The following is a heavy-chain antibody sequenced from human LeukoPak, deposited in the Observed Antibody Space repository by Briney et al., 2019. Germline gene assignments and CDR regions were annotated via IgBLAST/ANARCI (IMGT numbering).Heavy chain of an antibody. D-gene: IGHD3-22*01. CDR3: ARDKYYYDSSGYYYAYPDY. V-gene: IGHV1-18*01. Sequence: ASVKVSCKSSGYSFNTFGITWVRQAPGQGLEWMGWISTYSGHTKYAQKFQGRVTMTTDISTSTAYMELRSLRSGDTAVYYCARDKYYYDSSGYYYAYPDYWGQGTLVTVSS. J-gene: IGHJ4*02. CDR2: ISTYSGHT. CDR1: GYSFNTFG.